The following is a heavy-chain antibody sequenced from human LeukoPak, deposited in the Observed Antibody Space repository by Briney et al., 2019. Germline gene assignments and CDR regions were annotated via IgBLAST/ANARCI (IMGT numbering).Heavy chain of an antibody. J-gene: IGHJ4*02. CDR1: GYTFTSYY. Sequence: ASVKVSCKASGYTFTSYYLHWVRQAPGQGLEWMGIINTSGGSTSYAQKLQGRVTMTRDTSTSTVYLELTSLRSEDTAVYYCARTVGSSYGFFDYWGQGTLVTASS. V-gene: IGHV1-46*04. CDR3: ARTVGSSYGFFDY. D-gene: IGHD5-18*01. CDR2: INTSGGST.